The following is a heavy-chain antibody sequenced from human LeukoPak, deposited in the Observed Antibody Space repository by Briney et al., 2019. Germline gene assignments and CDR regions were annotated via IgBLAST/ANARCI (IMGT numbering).Heavy chain of an antibody. J-gene: IGHJ4*02. Sequence: SVKVSCKASGGTFTSYTFSWVRQAPGHGLEWMGRIIPLLGVVNYAQKFQDRVTIFAEKSTSTVYMQLSSLRSEDTAIYYCARDDADSAYAAGDFWGQGTLVTVSS. V-gene: IGHV1-69*04. D-gene: IGHD5-12*01. CDR3: ARDDADSAYAAGDF. CDR1: GGTFTSYT. CDR2: IIPLLGVV.